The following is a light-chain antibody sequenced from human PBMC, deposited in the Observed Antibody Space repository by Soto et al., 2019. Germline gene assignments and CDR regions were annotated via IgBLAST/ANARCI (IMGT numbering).Light chain of an antibody. CDR3: SSYSSSSTYV. J-gene: IGLJ1*01. CDR2: EVS. CDR1: RSDVGGYNY. V-gene: IGLV2-14*01. Sequence: QSALTQPASVSGSPGQSITISCTGSRSDVGGYNYVSWSQQHPGKAPRLMVYEVSNRPSGVSNRFSGSKSGNTASLTLSGLQAEDEADYYCSSYSSSSTYVFGTGTKLTVL.